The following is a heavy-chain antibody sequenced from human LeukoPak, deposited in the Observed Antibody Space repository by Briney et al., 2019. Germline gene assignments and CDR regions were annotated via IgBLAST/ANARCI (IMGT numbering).Heavy chain of an antibody. D-gene: IGHD2-2*01. J-gene: IGHJ6*03. V-gene: IGHV4-34*01. Sequence: SETLSLTCTVSGGSISSYYWNWIRQPPGKGLEWIGEINHSGSTNYNPSLKSRVTISVDTSKNQFSLKLSSVTAADTAVYYCARHPPLVPAATARPWGYYMDVWGKGTTVTVSS. CDR3: ARHPPLVPAATARPWGYYMDV. CDR2: INHSGST. CDR1: GGSISSYY.